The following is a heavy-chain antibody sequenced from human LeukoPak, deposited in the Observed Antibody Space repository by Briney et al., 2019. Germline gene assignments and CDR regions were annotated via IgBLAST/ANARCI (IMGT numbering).Heavy chain of an antibody. CDR3: ARMVGDYFDY. Sequence: GGSLRLSCAASGFTFSSYGMHWVRQAPGKGLEWVAFIRYDGSNIYYADSVKGRFTISRDNAKNSLYLQMNSLRAEDTAVYYCARMVGDYFDYWGQGTLVTVSS. V-gene: IGHV3-30*02. D-gene: IGHD2-15*01. CDR2: IRYDGSNI. J-gene: IGHJ4*02. CDR1: GFTFSSYG.